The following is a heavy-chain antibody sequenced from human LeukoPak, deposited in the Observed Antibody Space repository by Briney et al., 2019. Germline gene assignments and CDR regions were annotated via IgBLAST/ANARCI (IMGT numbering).Heavy chain of an antibody. CDR2: ISYDGSNK. J-gene: IGHJ4*02. CDR3: AREILLRGFDY. D-gene: IGHD1-26*01. Sequence: GGSLRLSCAASGFTISSYAMHWARQAPGKGLEWVAVISYDGSNKYYADSVKGRFTISRDNSKNTLYLQMNSLRAEDTAVYYCAREILLRGFDYWGQGTLVTVSS. V-gene: IGHV3-30-3*01. CDR1: GFTISSYA.